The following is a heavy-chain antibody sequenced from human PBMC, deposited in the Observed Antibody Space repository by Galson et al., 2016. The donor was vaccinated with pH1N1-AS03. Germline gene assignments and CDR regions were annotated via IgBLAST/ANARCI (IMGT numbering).Heavy chain of an antibody. CDR2: ISASGGDT. V-gene: IGHV3-23*01. J-gene: IGHJ4*02. CDR3: VRRSPWGTVGTFYFGY. D-gene: IGHD4-23*01. CDR1: GFTFSTYA. Sequence: SLRLSCAASGFTFSTYAMSWVRQAQGMGLEWVSSISASGGDTYYADSVKGRFTISRDNSRNTVSLQMNSLRDDDTAVYYCVRRSPWGTVGTFYFGYWGQGTRVTVSS.